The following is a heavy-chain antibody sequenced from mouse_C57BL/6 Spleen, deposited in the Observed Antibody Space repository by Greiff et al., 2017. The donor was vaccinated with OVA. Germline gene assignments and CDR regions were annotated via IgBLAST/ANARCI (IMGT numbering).Heavy chain of an antibody. D-gene: IGHD2-2*01. Sequence: VQLQQSGAELVRPGTSVKVSCKASGYAFTNYLMEWVKQRPGQGLEWIGVINPGNGGTNYNEKFKGKATLTADKSSSTAYMQLSSLTSEDAAVYFCANGCPWLAYWGQGTLVTVSA. V-gene: IGHV1-54*01. CDR2: INPGNGGT. J-gene: IGHJ3*01. CDR3: ANGCPWLAY. CDR1: GYAFTNYL.